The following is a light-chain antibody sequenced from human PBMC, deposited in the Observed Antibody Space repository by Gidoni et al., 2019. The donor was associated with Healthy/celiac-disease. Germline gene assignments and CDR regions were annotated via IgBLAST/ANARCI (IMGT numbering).Light chain of an antibody. V-gene: IGKV3-11*01. CDR2: DAS. Sequence: IVLTQSPATLSLSPGERATLSCRASQSVSSYLAWYQQKPGQAPRLLIYDASNRATCIPARFSGSGSGTDFTLTISILSPEDFAVYYCQQRSNWPPLTFGGGTKVEIK. CDR3: QQRSNWPPLT. J-gene: IGKJ4*01. CDR1: QSVSSY.